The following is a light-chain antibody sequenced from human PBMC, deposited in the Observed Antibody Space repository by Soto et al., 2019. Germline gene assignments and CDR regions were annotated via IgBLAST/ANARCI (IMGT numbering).Light chain of an antibody. CDR1: SSDVGGYNY. CDR3: SSYTSSTKV. V-gene: IGLV2-14*03. J-gene: IGLJ2*01. Sequence: QSVLTQPASVSGSPGQSITISCTGTSSDVGGYNYVSWYQQHAGKAPKLMIYDVSNRPSGVSNRFSGSKSGNTASLTISGLQAEDEADYYCSSYTSSTKVFGGGTKLTVL. CDR2: DVS.